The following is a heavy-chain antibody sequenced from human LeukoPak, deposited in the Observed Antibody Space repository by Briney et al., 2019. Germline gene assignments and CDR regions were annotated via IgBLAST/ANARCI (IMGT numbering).Heavy chain of an antibody. J-gene: IGHJ4*02. V-gene: IGHV3-30*18. D-gene: IGHD6-13*01. CDR1: GFTFSSYG. CDR3: AKDLIAADPYYFDY. CDR2: ISYDGSNK. Sequence: GGSLRLSCAAPGFTFSSYGMHWVRQAPGKGLEWVAVISYDGSNKYYADSVKGRFTISRDNSKNTLYLQMSSLRAEDTAVYYCAKDLIAADPYYFDYWGQGTLVTVSS.